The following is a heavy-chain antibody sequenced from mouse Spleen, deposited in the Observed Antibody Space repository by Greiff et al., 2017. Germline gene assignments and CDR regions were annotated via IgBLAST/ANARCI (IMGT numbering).Heavy chain of an antibody. V-gene: IGHV1-64*01. D-gene: IGHD1-1*01. CDR3: ARWQDYYDGSYDYYAMDY. CDR2: IHPNSGST. Sequence: QVQLQQPGAELVKPGASVKLSCKASGYTFTSYWMHWVKQRPGQGLEWIGMIHPNSGSTNYNEKFKSKATLTVDKSSSTAYMQLSSLTSEDSAVYYCARWQDYYDGSYDYYAMDYWGQGTSVTVSS. J-gene: IGHJ4*01. CDR1: GYTFTSYW.